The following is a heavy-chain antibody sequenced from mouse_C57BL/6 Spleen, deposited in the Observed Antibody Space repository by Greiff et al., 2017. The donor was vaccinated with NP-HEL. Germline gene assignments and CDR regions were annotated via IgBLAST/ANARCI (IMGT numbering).Heavy chain of an antibody. J-gene: IGHJ1*03. V-gene: IGHV1-52*01. CDR2: IDPSDSET. CDR1: GYTFTSYW. D-gene: IGHD2-12*01. CDR3: ARSGAYYKNFDV. Sequence: VQLQQPGAELVRPGSSVKLSCKASGYTFTSYWMHWVKQRPIQGLEWIGNIDPSDSETHYNQKFKDKATLTVDKSSSTAYMQLSSLTSEDSAVYYCARSGAYYKNFDVWGTGTTVTVSS.